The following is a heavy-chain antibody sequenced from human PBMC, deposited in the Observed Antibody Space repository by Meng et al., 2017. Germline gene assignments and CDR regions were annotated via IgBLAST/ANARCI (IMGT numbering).Heavy chain of an antibody. CDR2: IYYSGST. Sequence: QVQLQESGPGLVKPSRTLSLPCTVSGGSISSGHYYWSWIRQPPGKGLEWIGYIYYSGSTHYNPSLKSRVIISLDTSKNQFSLKLSSVTAADTAVYYCARRGADYGAFDPWGQGTLVTVSS. CDR1: GGSISSGHYY. CDR3: ARRGADYGAFDP. D-gene: IGHD4/OR15-4a*01. J-gene: IGHJ5*02. V-gene: IGHV4-30-4*01.